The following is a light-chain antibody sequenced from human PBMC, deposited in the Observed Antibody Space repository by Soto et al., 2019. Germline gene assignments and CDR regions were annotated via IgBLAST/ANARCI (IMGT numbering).Light chain of an antibody. CDR3: QHRSNWPPTIT. CDR1: QSITNGG. CDR2: RAF. J-gene: IGKJ5*01. Sequence: ENVLTQSPGTLSLSPGETATLSCRASQSITNGGLSWYQQKPGQPPRLLIYRAFSRATGIPARFGGSGSGTDFTLTISSLEPEDFAVYYCQHRSNWPPTITFGQGTRLEIK. V-gene: IGKV3D-20*02.